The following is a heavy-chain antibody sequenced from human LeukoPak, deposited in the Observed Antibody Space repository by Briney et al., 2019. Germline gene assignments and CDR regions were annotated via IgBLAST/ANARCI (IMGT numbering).Heavy chain of an antibody. V-gene: IGHV1-2*02. J-gene: IGHJ4*02. Sequence: ASVKVSCKASGYTFTSYYMHWVRQAPGQGLEWMGWINPNSGGTNYAQKFQGRVTMTRDTSISTAYMELSRLRSDDTAVYYCARGLLKITGTTAVSDYWGQGTLVTVSS. CDR1: GYTFTSYY. CDR2: INPNSGGT. D-gene: IGHD1-20*01. CDR3: ARGLLKITGTTAVSDY.